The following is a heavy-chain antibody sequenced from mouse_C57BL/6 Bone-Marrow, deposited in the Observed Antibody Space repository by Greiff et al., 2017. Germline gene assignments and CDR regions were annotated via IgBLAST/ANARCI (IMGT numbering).Heavy chain of an antibody. J-gene: IGHJ4*01. CDR2: IYPGNSDT. Sequence: EVMLVESGTVLARPGASVKMSCKTSGYTFTSYWMHWVKQRPGQGLEWIGAIYPGNSDTSYNQKFKGKAKLTAVTSASTAYMELSSLTNEDSAVYYCTNYYGSSYDARDYWGQGTSVTVSS. D-gene: IGHD1-1*01. CDR1: GYTFTSYW. V-gene: IGHV1-5*01. CDR3: TNYYGSSYDARDY.